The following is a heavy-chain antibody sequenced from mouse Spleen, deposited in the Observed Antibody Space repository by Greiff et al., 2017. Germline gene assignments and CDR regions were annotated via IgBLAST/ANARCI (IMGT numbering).Heavy chain of an antibody. CDR1: GFTFNTYA. CDR2: IRSKSSNYAT. Sequence: DVQLVESGGGLVQPKGSLKLSCAASGFTFNTYAMHWVRQAPGKGLEWVARIRSKSSNYATYYADSVKDRFTISRDDSQSMLYLQMNNLKTEDTAMYYCVREGEGDWYFDVWGAGTTVTVSS. V-gene: IGHV10-3*01. J-gene: IGHJ1*01. CDR3: VREGEGDWYFDV.